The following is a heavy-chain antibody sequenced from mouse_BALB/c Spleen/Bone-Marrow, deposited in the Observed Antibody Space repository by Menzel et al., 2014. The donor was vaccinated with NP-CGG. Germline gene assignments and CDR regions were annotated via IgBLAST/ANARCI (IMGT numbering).Heavy chain of an antibody. Sequence: VQLQQSGAELVKPGASVKLSCTASGFNIKDTYMHWVKQRPEQGLEWIGRIDPANGNTKYDPKFQGKATITADTSSNTACLQLSRLTSEGAAVYYCASYYYGSSLFAYWGQGTLVTVSA. CDR2: IDPANGNT. CDR3: ASYYYGSSLFAY. D-gene: IGHD1-1*01. V-gene: IGHV14-3*02. J-gene: IGHJ3*01. CDR1: GFNIKDTY.